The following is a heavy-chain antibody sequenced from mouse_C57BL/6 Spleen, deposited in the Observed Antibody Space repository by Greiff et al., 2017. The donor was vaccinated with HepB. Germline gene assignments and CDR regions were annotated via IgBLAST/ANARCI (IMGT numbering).Heavy chain of an antibody. V-gene: IGHV1-15*01. Sequence: VQLQQSGAELVRPGASVTLSCKASGYTFTDYEMHWVKQTPVHGLDWIGAIDPETGGTAYNQKFKGKAILTADKSSSTAYMEPRSLTSEDSAVYYCTRCEMRLAVLYWGQGTTLTVSS. D-gene: IGHD2-4*01. CDR1: GYTFTDYE. J-gene: IGHJ2*01. CDR3: TRCEMRLAVLY. CDR2: IDPETGGT.